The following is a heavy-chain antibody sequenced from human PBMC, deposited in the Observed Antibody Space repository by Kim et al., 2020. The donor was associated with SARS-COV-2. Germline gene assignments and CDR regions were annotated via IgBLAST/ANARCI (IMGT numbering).Heavy chain of an antibody. CDR2: VGGDGVTT. CDR3: AKMMIVAGGGRCYDC. D-gene: IGHD6-19*01. J-gene: IGHJ4*02. CDR1: GFTFSTYS. Sequence: GGSLRLSCAASGFTFSTYSMSWVRQAPGKGLEWVSVVGGDGVTTYYADSAKGRLTTSRDNSKNRLSLQMDSLRADDTAVYYYAKMMIVAGGGRCYDCWGPGTLVTVSA. V-gene: IGHV3-23*01.